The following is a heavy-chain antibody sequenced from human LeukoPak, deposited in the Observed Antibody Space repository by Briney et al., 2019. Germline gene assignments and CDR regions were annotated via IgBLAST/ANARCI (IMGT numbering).Heavy chain of an antibody. V-gene: IGHV1-18*01. Sequence: ASVKVSCKASGYTFTSYGISWVRQAPGQGLEWMGWVSAYNGNTNYAQKLQGRVTMTTDTSTSTAYMELRSLRSDDTAVYYCAREGGEVTATENWFDPWGQGTLVTVSS. CDR1: GYTFTSYG. J-gene: IGHJ5*02. D-gene: IGHD5-18*01. CDR3: AREGGEVTATENWFDP. CDR2: VSAYNGNT.